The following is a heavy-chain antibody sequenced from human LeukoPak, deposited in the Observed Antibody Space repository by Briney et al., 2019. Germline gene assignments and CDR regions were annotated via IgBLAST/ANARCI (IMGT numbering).Heavy chain of an antibody. D-gene: IGHD2-8*01. CDR3: ARDRRWSWFDP. V-gene: IGHV4-61*01. J-gene: IGHJ5*02. CDR2: IYYSGST. CDR1: GGSVSSGNSH. Sequence: PSETLSLTCTVAGGSVSSGNSHWSWIRQPPGKGLEWIGYIYYSGSTNYNPSLKSRVTISVDTSKNQFSLKLSSVTAADTAVYYCARDRRWSWFDPWGQGTLVTVSS.